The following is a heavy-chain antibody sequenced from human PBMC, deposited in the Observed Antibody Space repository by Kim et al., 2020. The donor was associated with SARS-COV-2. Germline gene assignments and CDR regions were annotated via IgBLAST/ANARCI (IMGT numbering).Heavy chain of an antibody. V-gene: IGHV3-11*01. CDR2: ISSSGSFV. Sequence: GGSLRLSCAASGFTFSDYYMPWSRQAPGKGLEWVSYISSSGSFVNYEDSVKGRFTCSRDNAKNSFYLQMSSLRAADTALYYFARVPFVDLSAYYF. CDR1: GFTFSDYY. CDR3: ARVPFVDLSAYYF. J-gene: IGHJ4*01. D-gene: IGHD3-16*02.